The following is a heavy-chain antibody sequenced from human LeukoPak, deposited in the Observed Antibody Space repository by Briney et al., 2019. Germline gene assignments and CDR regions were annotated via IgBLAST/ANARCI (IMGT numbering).Heavy chain of an antibody. J-gene: IGHJ3*02. Sequence: ASVKVSCKASGYTFTGYYMHWVRQAPGQGLEWMGWINPNSGGTNYAQKFQGRVTMTRDTSISTAYMELSRLRSDDTAVYYCARPLVVPAAMGAFDIWGQGTMVTVSS. D-gene: IGHD2-2*01. CDR1: GYTFTGYY. CDR3: ARPLVVPAAMGAFDI. CDR2: INPNSGGT. V-gene: IGHV1-2*02.